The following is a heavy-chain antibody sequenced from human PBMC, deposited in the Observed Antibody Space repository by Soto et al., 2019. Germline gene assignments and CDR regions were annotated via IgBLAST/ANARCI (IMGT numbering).Heavy chain of an antibody. V-gene: IGHV2-5*01. CDR1: RSSLSTSGFG. J-gene: IGHJ5*02. CDR2: IYWNDDK. CDR3: ANSHIWTEEYNWFDP. D-gene: IGHD3-3*02. Sequence: GPTLVYHTPNLTLTCPISRSSLSTSGFGWGRSRQPPGKALEWLALIYWNDDKRYSNSLKSRLTTTKETSKNQVVLTMTNMDPVDTATYYCANSHIWTEEYNWFDPWGQAILLTVS.